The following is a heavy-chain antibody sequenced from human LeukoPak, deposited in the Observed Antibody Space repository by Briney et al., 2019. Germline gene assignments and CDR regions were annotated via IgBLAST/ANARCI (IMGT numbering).Heavy chain of an antibody. CDR2: IYYSGST. J-gene: IGHJ4*02. V-gene: IGHV4-31*03. D-gene: IGHD3-22*01. CDR3: ARGYYPDKYFDY. CDR1: GGSISSGGYY. Sequence: PSQTLSLTCTVSGGSISSGGYYWSWIRQHPGKGLEWIGYIYYSGSTYYNPSLKSRVTISVDTSKNRFSLKLSSVTAADTAVYYCARGYYPDKYFDYWGQGTLVTVSS.